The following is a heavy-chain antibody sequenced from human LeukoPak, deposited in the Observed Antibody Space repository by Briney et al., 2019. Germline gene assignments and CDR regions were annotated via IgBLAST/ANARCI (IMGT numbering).Heavy chain of an antibody. CDR1: GFTFSSYA. Sequence: GGSLRLSCAASGFTFSSYAMSWVRQAPGKGLEWVSAISGSGGSTYYADSVKGRFTISRGNSKNTLYLQMNSLRAEDTAVYYCAKDLDRYCSGGSCYSTQRFDYWGQGTLVTVSS. D-gene: IGHD2-15*01. J-gene: IGHJ4*02. V-gene: IGHV3-23*01. CDR2: ISGSGGST. CDR3: AKDLDRYCSGGSCYSTQRFDY.